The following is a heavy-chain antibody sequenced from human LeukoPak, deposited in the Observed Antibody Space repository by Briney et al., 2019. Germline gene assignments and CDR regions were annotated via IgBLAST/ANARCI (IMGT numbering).Heavy chain of an antibody. D-gene: IGHD5-12*01. CDR3: ATEYIVATSGIGWFDP. Sequence: ASVKVSCKASGYTFTGYYMHWVRQAPGQGLEWMGWINPNSGGTIYAQKFQGRVTMTEDTSTDTAYMELSSLRSEDTAVYYCATEYIVATSGIGWFDPWGQGTLVTVSS. CDR2: INPNSGGT. CDR1: GYTFTGYY. V-gene: IGHV1-2*02. J-gene: IGHJ5*02.